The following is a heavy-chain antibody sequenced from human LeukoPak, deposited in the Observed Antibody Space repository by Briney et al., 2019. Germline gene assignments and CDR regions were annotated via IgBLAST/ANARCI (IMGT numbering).Heavy chain of an antibody. CDR3: AKDILVSGDETYYYYGMDV. D-gene: IGHD4-17*01. CDR2: IGGDGGST. Sequence: GGSLRLSCAASGFTLDDYAMHWVRQAPGKGLEWVSLIGGDGGSTYYADSVKGRFTISRDNSKNSLYLQMNSLRTEDTALYYCAKDILVSGDETYYYYGMDVWGQGTTVTVSS. V-gene: IGHV3-43*02. CDR1: GFTLDDYA. J-gene: IGHJ6*02.